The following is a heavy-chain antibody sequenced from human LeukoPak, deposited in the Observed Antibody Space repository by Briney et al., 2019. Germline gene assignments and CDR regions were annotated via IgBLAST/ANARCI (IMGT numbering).Heavy chain of an antibody. CDR1: GITLSNYG. CDR2: ISGSGGST. D-gene: IGHD6-25*01. CDR3: AKGRWTGSQRLFDY. Sequence: PGGSLRLSRVVSGITLSNYGMSWVRQAPGKGLEWVSAISGSGGSTYYADSVKGRFTISRDNSKNTLYLQMNSLRAEDTAVYYCAKGRWTGSQRLFDYWGQGTLVTVSS. J-gene: IGHJ4*02. V-gene: IGHV3-23*01.